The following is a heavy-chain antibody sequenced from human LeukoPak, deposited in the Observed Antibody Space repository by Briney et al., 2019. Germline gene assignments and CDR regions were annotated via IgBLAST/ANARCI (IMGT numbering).Heavy chain of an antibody. D-gene: IGHD3-3*01. J-gene: IGHJ5*02. Sequence: GGSLRLSCAASGFTFGDYYMSWIRQAPGKGLEWVSYISSSGSTIYYADSVKGRFTISRDNAKNSLYLQMNSLRAEDTAVYYCAREGYDFWSGYSNWFDPWGQGTLVTVSS. V-gene: IGHV3-11*01. CDR1: GFTFGDYY. CDR3: AREGYDFWSGYSNWFDP. CDR2: ISSSGSTI.